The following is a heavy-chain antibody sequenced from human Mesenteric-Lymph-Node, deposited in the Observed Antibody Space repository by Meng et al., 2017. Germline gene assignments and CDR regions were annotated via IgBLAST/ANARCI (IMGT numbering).Heavy chain of an antibody. D-gene: IGHD6-13*01. CDR2: INAGNGNT. J-gene: IGHJ4*02. CDR1: GYTFTSYA. CDR3: ARGAWRIIAAAGSGPTPY. V-gene: IGHV1-3*01. Sequence: ASVKVSCKASGYTFTSYAMHWVRQAPGQRLEWMGWINAGNGNTKYSQKFQGRVTITRDTSASTAYMELSSLRSEDTAVYYCARGAWRIIAAAGSGPTPYWGQGTLVTVSS.